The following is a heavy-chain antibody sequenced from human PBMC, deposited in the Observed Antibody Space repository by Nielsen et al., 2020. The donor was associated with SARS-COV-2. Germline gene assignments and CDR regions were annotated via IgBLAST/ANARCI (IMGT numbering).Heavy chain of an antibody. J-gene: IGHJ4*02. CDR3: ARGQVATQFDY. V-gene: IGHV4-39*01. Sequence: SETLFLTCTVSGGSVSSSSYYWGWIRQPPGKGLEWIGSIYYSGSTYYNPSLKSRVTISVDTSKNQFSLKLSSVTAADTAVYYCARGQVATQFDYWGQGTLVTVSS. D-gene: IGHD5-12*01. CDR1: GGSVSSSSYY. CDR2: IYYSGST.